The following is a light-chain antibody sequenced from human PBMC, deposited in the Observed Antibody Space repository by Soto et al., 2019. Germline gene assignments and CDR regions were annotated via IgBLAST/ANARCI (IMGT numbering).Light chain of an antibody. CDR2: AAS. V-gene: IGKV1-9*01. J-gene: IGKJ1*01. CDR1: QGITNY. CDR3: QQVNSYPRT. Sequence: DIQLTQSPSFLSASVGDTVTITCRASQGITNYLAWYHQKPGKAPKLLIYAASTLQSGVPSRFSGSGTGPEFTLTISSLHPEEFATYYCQQVNSYPRTFGQGTKVEI.